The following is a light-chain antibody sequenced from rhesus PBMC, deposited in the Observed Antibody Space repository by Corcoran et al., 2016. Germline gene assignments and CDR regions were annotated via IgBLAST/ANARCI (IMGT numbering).Light chain of an antibody. V-gene: IGLV2-38*01. CDR2: EVS. J-gene: IGLJ1*01. CDR3: GSYSSGSTFI. CDR1: SSDIGRYNG. Sequence: QSARTQPPSVSKSLGQSVTISCSGTSSDIGRYNGVSWYQQHPGTAPRLLIYEVSKRPSGVSDRFSGSKSGNTASLTISGLQAEDEADYCCGSYSSGSTFIFGAGTRLTV.